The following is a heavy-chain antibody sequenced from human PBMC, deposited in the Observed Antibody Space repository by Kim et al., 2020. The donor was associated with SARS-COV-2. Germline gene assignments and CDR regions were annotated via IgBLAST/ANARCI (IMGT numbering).Heavy chain of an antibody. CDR1: GYTFTSYA. CDR2: IITNTGNP. J-gene: IGHJ6*02. D-gene: IGHD3-10*01. V-gene: IGHV7-4-1*02. Sequence: ASVKVSCKASGYTFTSYAINWVRQAPGQGLEWMGWIITNTGNPTYAQGFTGRFVFSLDTSVSTAYLQISSLKAEDTALYYCARGGSGSFFNYGMDVWGQGTTVTVSS. CDR3: ARGGSGSFFNYGMDV.